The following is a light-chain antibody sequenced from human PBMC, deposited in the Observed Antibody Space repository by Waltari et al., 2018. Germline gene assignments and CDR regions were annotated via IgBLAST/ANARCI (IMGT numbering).Light chain of an antibody. Sequence: YELTQQYSVSGSPGQTATIPCPGDALGQKYGRWLQQKPGQAPVVVIYKDNERPSGIPERFSGSDSGTTVTLTITGAQLEDEADYYCYSTADNNWVFGGGTKLTVL. J-gene: IGLJ3*02. V-gene: IGLV3-27*01. CDR3: YSTADNNWV. CDR1: ALGQKY. CDR2: KDN.